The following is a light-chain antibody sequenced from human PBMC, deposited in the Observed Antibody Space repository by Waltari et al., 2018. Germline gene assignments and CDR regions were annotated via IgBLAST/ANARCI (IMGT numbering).Light chain of an antibody. CDR2: TAS. CDR3: QQYNDYPFT. J-gene: IGKJ3*01. V-gene: IGKV1-5*03. Sequence: THFTQSPSTLSASVGCRVTITCRASQSLSTWLAWYQQKPGKAPNLLIYTASSLESGVPSRFSGSGSGTEFTLTISSLQPDDFATYYCQQYNDYPFTFGPGTKVDIK. CDR1: QSLSTW.